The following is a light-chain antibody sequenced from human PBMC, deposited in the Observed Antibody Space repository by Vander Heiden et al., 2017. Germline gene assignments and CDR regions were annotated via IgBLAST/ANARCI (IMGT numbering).Light chain of an antibody. J-gene: IGKJ2*01. CDR1: QSVSSY. CDR3: QQRSNWYT. CDR2: DAS. V-gene: IGKV3-11*01. Sequence: EIVLTQSPATLSLSPGARATLSCRASQSVSSYLAWYQQKPGQAPRLLIYDASNRATGIPARFSGSWSGTDFTLTISSLEPEDFAVYYCQQRSNWYTFGQGTKLEIK.